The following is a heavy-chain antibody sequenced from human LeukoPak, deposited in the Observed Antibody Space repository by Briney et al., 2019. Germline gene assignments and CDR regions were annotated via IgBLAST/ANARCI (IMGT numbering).Heavy chain of an antibody. V-gene: IGHV4-34*01. CDR2: INHSRST. Sequence: SETLSLTCAVYGGSFSGYYWSWIRQPPGKGLEWIGEINHSRSTNYNPSLKSRVTISVDTSKNQFSLKLSSVTAADTAVYYCARAPYRVAAAGAGYYYYYGMDVWVQGTTVTVSS. CDR3: ARAPYRVAAAGAGYYYYYGMDV. D-gene: IGHD6-13*01. CDR1: GGSFSGYY. J-gene: IGHJ6*02.